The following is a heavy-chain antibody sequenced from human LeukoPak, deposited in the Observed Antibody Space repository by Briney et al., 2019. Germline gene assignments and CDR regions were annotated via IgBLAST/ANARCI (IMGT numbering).Heavy chain of an antibody. CDR3: ARAIASYGDSAY. CDR1: GFKFSSFS. Sequence: GGSLRLSYAASGFKFSSFSMGWVRQAPGKGLEWLSYITSTNSATYYADSLQGRFTISRDNAKNSLYLQINSLRADDTAVYYCARAIASYGDSAYWGQGTLVTVSS. D-gene: IGHD5-18*01. V-gene: IGHV3-48*04. J-gene: IGHJ4*02. CDR2: ITSTNSAT.